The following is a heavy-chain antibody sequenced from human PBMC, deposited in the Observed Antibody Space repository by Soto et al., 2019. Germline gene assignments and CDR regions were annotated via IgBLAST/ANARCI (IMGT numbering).Heavy chain of an antibody. J-gene: IGHJ6*02. CDR2: ISAYNGNT. CDR3: ASSRPGYGMDV. Sequence: QVQLVQSGAEVKKPGASVKVSCKASGYTFTSYGISWVRQAPGQGLEWMGWISAYNGNTNYAQKLQGRVTMTTDTSTRTAYIEVRRLRSDDTAVFYCASSRPGYGMDVWGQGTTVTVSS. CDR1: GYTFTSYG. V-gene: IGHV1-18*01.